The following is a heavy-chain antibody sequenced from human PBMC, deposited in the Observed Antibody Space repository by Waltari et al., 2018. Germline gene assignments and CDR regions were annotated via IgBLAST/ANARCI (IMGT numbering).Heavy chain of an antibody. V-gene: IGHV4-4*07. CDR3: ARVGGGWYGGEFDY. J-gene: IGHJ4*02. Sequence: QVQLQESGPGLVKSSETLSLTCSASGVSISSYYWSWVRQPAGKGLGWIGRINSSGSSDYNPYLKSRVTMSVDTSKNHFSLKLTSVTAADTAVYYCARVGGGWYGGEFDYWGQGALVTVSS. D-gene: IGHD6-19*01. CDR1: GVSISSYY. CDR2: INSSGSS.